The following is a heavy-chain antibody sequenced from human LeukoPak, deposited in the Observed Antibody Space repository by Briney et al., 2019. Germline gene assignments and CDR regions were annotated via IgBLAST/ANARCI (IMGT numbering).Heavy chain of an antibody. D-gene: IGHD6-19*01. Sequence: ASVKVSCKASGYTFTSYDINWVRQATGQGLEWMGWMNPNSGNTGYAQKFQGRVTITRNTSISTAYMELSSLRSEDTAVYYCARDGSIAVAVWFDPWGQGTLVTVSS. CDR1: GYTFTSYD. J-gene: IGHJ5*02. V-gene: IGHV1-8*03. CDR2: MNPNSGNT. CDR3: ARDGSIAVAVWFDP.